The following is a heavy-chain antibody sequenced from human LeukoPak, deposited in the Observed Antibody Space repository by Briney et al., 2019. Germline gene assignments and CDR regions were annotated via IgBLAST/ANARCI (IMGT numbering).Heavy chain of an antibody. V-gene: IGHV3-21*01. CDR3: ARDFSSSWYRLNWFDP. CDR1: GFTFSSYS. Sequence: GGSLRLSCAASGFTFSSYSMNWVRQAPGKGLEWVSSISSSSSYIYYADSVKGRFTISRDNAKNSLYLQINSLRAEDTAVYYCARDFSSSWYRLNWFDPWGQGTLVTVSS. CDR2: ISSSSSYI. D-gene: IGHD6-13*01. J-gene: IGHJ5*02.